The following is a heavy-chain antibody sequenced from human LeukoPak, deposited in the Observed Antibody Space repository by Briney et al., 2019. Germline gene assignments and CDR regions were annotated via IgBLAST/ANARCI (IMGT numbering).Heavy chain of an antibody. CDR1: GFTFSNYW. V-gene: IGHV3-7*01. D-gene: IGHD3-3*01. CDR3: AKDHYWSIDY. J-gene: IGHJ4*02. CDR2: IRQDESEK. Sequence: GGSLRLSCEASGFTFSNYWMTWVRQTPGKGLEWVAKIRQDESEKYYVDSVKGRFTISRDIAKNTLYLQMNSLRAEDTGVYYCAKDHYWSIDYWGRGTLVTVSS.